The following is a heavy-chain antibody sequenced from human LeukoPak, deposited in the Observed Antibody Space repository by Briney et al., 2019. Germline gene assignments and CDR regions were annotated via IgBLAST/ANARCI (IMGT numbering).Heavy chain of an antibody. D-gene: IGHD1-14*01. Sequence: GGSLRLSCAASGFTFDDYAMTWVRQAPGKGLEWVSSISSSSSYIYYADSVKGRFTISRDNAKNSLYLQMNSLRAEDTAVYYCATRRTLIPDDAFDIWGQGTMVTVSS. CDR2: ISSSSSYI. CDR1: GFTFDDYA. V-gene: IGHV3-21*01. CDR3: ATRRTLIPDDAFDI. J-gene: IGHJ3*02.